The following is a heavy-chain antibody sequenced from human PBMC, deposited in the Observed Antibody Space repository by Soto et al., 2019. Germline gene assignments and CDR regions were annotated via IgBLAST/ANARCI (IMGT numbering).Heavy chain of an antibody. J-gene: IGHJ4*02. D-gene: IGHD3-3*01. Sequence: SETLSLTCTVSGGSISSYYWSWIRQPPGKGLEWIGYIYYSGSTNYNPSLKSRVTTSVDTSKNQFSLKLSSVTAADTAVYYCARGDFWSASGYFYFAYWGQGALVTVSS. CDR1: GGSISSYY. V-gene: IGHV4-59*01. CDR3: ARGDFWSASGYFYFAY. CDR2: IYYSGST.